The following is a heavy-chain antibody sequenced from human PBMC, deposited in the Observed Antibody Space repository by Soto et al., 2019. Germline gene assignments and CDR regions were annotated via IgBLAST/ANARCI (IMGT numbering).Heavy chain of an antibody. Sequence: KASGTLSLTCTVSGGSISSYYWSWIRQPPGKGLGWIGYIYYSGSTNYNPSLKSRVTISVDTSKNQFSLKLSSVTAADTAVYYCAREGIASYGMDVWGQGTTVTVSS. V-gene: IGHV4-59*01. CDR2: IYYSGST. CDR1: GGSISSYY. J-gene: IGHJ6*02. CDR3: AREGIASYGMDV. D-gene: IGHD6-13*01.